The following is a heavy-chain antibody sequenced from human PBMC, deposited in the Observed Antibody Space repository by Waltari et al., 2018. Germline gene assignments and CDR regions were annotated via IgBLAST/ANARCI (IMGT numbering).Heavy chain of an antibody. J-gene: IGHJ5*02. CDR2: MYHSGST. CDR1: GYSISSGSY. D-gene: IGHD2-15*01. Sequence: QVQLQESGPGLVTPSETLSLTRAVSGYSISSGSYWGWIRQPPGKGREWIGSMYHSGSTYYNPSLKSRVTISLDTSKNQFSLKLSSVTAADTAVYYCARHPYCSGGSCYLGLWWFDPWGQGTLVTVSS. CDR3: ARHPYCSGGSCYLGLWWFDP. V-gene: IGHV4-38-2*01.